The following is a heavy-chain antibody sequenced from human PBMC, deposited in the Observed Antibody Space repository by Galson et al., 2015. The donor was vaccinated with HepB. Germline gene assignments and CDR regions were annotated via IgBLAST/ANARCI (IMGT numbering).Heavy chain of an antibody. CDR2: INGNGGSI. J-gene: IGHJ4*02. D-gene: IGHD6-19*01. V-gene: IGHV3-64D*06. CDR1: GFSFSTYG. CDR3: VKGGHTTGWRLDY. Sequence: SLRLSCAASGFSFSTYGIHWVRQAPGKGLEYVSGINGNGGSIYYADSVKGRFTISRDNSKNTLSLQMSSLGPDDMAVYYCVKGGHTTGWRLDYWSQGTLVTVSS.